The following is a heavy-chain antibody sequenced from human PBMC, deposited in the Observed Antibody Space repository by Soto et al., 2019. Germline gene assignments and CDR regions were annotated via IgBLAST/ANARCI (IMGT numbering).Heavy chain of an antibody. D-gene: IGHD2-8*02. CDR3: AKILSSSSTGY. J-gene: IGHJ4*02. V-gene: IGHV3-23*01. CDR2: TSYNGGAT. CDR1: GFTFGSYA. Sequence: EVQLLESGGDLVQPGGSLRLSCAASGFTFGSYAMSWVRQAPGKGLEWVSATSYNGGATYYADSVKGRFTISRDNSKNTLYLQMNSLRAEDTAIYYCAKILSSSSTGYWDQGTLVSVSP.